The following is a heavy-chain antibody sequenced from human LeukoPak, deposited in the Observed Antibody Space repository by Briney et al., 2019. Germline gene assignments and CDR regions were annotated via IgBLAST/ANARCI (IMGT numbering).Heavy chain of an antibody. CDR3: ARGRSVITFGGVIGKNWFDP. J-gene: IGHJ5*02. V-gene: IGHV1-69*05. CDR2: IIPIFGTA. Sequence: SVKVSCKASGGTFSSYAIGWVRQAPGQGLEWMGRIIPIFGTANYAQKFQGRVTITTDESTSTAYMELSSLRSEDTAVYYCARGRSVITFGGVIGKNWFDPWGQGTLVTVSS. D-gene: IGHD3-16*02. CDR1: GGTFSSYA.